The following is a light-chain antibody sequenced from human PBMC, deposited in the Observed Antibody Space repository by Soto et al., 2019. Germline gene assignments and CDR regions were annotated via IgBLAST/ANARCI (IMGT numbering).Light chain of an antibody. CDR2: GNR. J-gene: IGLJ2*01. Sequence: QSVLTQPPSVSGAPGHRVTISCTGSSSNIGAGYDVHWYQQLPGTAPKLLIHGNRNRPSGVPDRFSGSKSGTSASLAITGLQAEDEADYYCQSYDSSLSGSVFGGGTKLTVL. CDR1: SSNIGAGYD. V-gene: IGLV1-40*01. CDR3: QSYDSSLSGSV.